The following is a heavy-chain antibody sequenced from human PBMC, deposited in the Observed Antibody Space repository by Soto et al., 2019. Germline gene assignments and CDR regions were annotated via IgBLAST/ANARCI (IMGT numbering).Heavy chain of an antibody. CDR1: GFTFSSYA. Sequence: GGSPRLSCAAPGFTFSSYAMRWGRQAPGKGLEWVSAISGSGGSTYYADSVKGRFTISRDNSKNTLYLQMNSLRAEDTAVYYCAKDRAARVYYYMDVWGKGTTVTVSS. J-gene: IGHJ6*03. D-gene: IGHD6-6*01. V-gene: IGHV3-23*01. CDR3: AKDRAARVYYYMDV. CDR2: ISGSGGST.